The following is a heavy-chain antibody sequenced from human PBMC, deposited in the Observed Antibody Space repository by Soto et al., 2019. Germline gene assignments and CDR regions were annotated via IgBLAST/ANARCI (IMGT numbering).Heavy chain of an antibody. D-gene: IGHD3-22*01. CDR2: ISGSGGST. CDR3: AKGPGAHYDDSSGYYPYYFDY. J-gene: IGHJ4*02. CDR1: GFTFSSYA. V-gene: IGHV3-23*01. Sequence: GGSLRLSCAASGFTFSSYAMSWVRQAPGKGLEWVSAISGSGGSTYYADSVKGRFTISRDNSKNTLYLQMNSLRAEDTAVYYCAKGPGAHYDDSSGYYPYYFDYWGQGTLVTVSS.